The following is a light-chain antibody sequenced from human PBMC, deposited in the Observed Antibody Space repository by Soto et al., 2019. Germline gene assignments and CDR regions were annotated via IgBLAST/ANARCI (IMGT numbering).Light chain of an antibody. CDR1: ASNVGTHF. J-gene: IGLJ2*01. V-gene: IGLV1-51*01. Sequence: QSVLTQPPSVSAAPGQRVTISCSGSASNVGTHFVSWYQQSPGAAPKLLIYDNDERPSEIPDRFSGSKSDTSATLTITGLQTGDEADYYCGTWDGGLTAGVFGGGTKLTVL. CDR2: DND. CDR3: GTWDGGLTAGV.